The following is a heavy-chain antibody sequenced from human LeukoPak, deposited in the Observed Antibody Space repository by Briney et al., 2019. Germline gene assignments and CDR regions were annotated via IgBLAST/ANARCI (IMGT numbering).Heavy chain of an antibody. V-gene: IGHV3-7*02. D-gene: IGHD3-16*01. J-gene: IGHJ4*02. CDR1: GLTLSNYW. CDR3: AIWGTDQNY. Sequence: PGGSLRLSCAVSGLTLSNYWMNWVRQAPGKGLEWVANINPDGGEERYVDSVKGRFVITRDNAKNSPYLQMNSLRAEDTAVYYCAIWGTDQNYWGQGTLVTVSS. CDR2: INPDGGEE.